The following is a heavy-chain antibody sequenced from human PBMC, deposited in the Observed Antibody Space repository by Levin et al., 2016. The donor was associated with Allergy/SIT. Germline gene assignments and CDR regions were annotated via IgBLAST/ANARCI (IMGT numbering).Heavy chain of an antibody. V-gene: IGHV4-4*02. CDR2: IYHSGST. D-gene: IGHD5-18*01. CDR3: ARDTAMPTYYYYGMDV. CDR1: GGSISSSNW. Sequence: SETLSLTCAVSGGSISSSNWWSWVRQPPGKGLEWIGEIYHSGSTNYNPSLKSRVTISVDKSKNQFSLKLSSVTVADTAVYYCARDTAMPTYYYYGMDVWGQGTTVTVSS. J-gene: IGHJ6*02.